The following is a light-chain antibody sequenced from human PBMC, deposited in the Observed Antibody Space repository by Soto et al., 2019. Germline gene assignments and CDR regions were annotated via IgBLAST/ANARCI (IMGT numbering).Light chain of an antibody. V-gene: IGKV3-11*01. CDR1: QSVSSY. Sequence: EIVLTQSPATLSLSPGERATLSCRASQSVSSYLAWYQQKPGQAPRLLIYDASNRATDIPARFSGSGSGTDCTLTISSLEPENFAVYYCQERSNWPPSWTFGQGTKVEIK. CDR3: QERSNWPPSWT. CDR2: DAS. J-gene: IGKJ1*01.